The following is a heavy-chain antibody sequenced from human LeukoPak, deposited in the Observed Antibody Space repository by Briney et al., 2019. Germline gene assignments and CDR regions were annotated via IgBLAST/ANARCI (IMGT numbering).Heavy chain of an antibody. Sequence: GGSLRLSCAASGFTFSSYSMNWVRQAPGKGLEWVSSIDYDGGSGHYADSVKGRFTISRDNSNNTLFLHLNSLRGEDTAVYYCTRNSGWYGLSWGQGTLVTVSS. D-gene: IGHD6-19*01. V-gene: IGHV3-23*01. J-gene: IGHJ1*01. CDR1: GFTFSSYS. CDR3: TRNSGWYGLS. CDR2: IDYDGGSG.